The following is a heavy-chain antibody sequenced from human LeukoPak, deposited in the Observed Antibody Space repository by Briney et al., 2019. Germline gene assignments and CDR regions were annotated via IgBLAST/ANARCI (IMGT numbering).Heavy chain of an antibody. CDR3: GKESRVVRGVIMDAFDM. CDR1: GFTFSSYA. V-gene: IGHV3-64D*06. D-gene: IGHD3-10*01. CDR2: ISINGGST. J-gene: IGHJ3*02. Sequence: PGGSLRLSCSASGFTFSSYAMHWVRQAPGKGLEYVSGISINGGSTDYADSVKGRFTISRDNSKNTVYLQMSSLRAEDTAVYYCGKESRVVRGVIMDAFDMWGQGTMVTVSS.